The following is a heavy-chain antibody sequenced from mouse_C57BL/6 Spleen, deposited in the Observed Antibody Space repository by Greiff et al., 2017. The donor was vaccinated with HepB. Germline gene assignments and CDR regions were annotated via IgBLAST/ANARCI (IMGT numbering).Heavy chain of an antibody. CDR1: GYTFTSYW. D-gene: IGHD1-1*01. V-gene: IGHV1-69*01. J-gene: IGHJ4*01. CDR2: IDPSDSYT. CDR3: ARLRSDYYAMDY. Sequence: VQLQQPGAELVMPGASVKLSCKASGYTFTSYWMHWVKQRPGQGLEWIGEIDPSDSYTNYNQKFKGKSTLTVDKSSSTAYMPLSSLTSEDSAVYYCARLRSDYYAMDYWGQGTSVTVSS.